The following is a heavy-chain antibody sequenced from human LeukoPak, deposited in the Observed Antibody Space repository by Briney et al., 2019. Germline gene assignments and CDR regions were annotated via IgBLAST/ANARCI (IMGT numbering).Heavy chain of an antibody. D-gene: IGHD3-9*01. Sequence: ASVKVSCKASGYTFTSYGISWVRQAPGQGLEWMGWIGAYNGNTNYAQKLQGRVTMTTDTSTSTAYMELGSLRSDDTAVYYCARGRWDILTGYYTPYYFDYWGQGTLVTVSS. J-gene: IGHJ4*02. V-gene: IGHV1-18*04. CDR1: GYTFTSYG. CDR3: ARGRWDILTGYYTPYYFDY. CDR2: IGAYNGNT.